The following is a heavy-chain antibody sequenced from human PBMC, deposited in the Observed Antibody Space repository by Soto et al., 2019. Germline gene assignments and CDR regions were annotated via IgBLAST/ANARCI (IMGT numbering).Heavy chain of an antibody. J-gene: IGHJ4*02. CDR3: ARRGSGSYDDY. Sequence: EVQLLESGGGLVQPGGSLRLSCAASGFTFSSYAMRWVRQAPGKGLEWVSAISGSGGSTYYADSVKGRFTISRDNSKNTLYLQMNSLRAADTAVYYCARRGSGSYDDYWGQGTLVTVSS. D-gene: IGHD1-26*01. CDR2: ISGSGGST. V-gene: IGHV3-23*01. CDR1: GFTFSSYA.